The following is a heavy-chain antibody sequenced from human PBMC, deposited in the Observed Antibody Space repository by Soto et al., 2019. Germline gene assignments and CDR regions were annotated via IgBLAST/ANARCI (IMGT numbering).Heavy chain of an antibody. D-gene: IGHD3-10*01. J-gene: IGHJ5*02. V-gene: IGHV3-11*01. CDR2: ISGSGRTI. CDR1: GIIFSDY. CDR3: ARSVRPLSWFDP. Sequence: PGGSLRLSCAASGIIFSDYMSWVRQAPGKGLEWLSYISGSGRTIYSADSVKGRFTISRDNFGNTMYLQMNSVRVEDTAVYYCARSVRPLSWFDPWGQGTRVTVS.